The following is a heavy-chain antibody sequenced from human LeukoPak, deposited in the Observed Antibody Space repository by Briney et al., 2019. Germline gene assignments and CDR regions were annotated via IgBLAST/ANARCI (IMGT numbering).Heavy chain of an antibody. J-gene: IGHJ3*02. D-gene: IGHD3-16*01. CDR1: GYTFTGYY. CDR3: ARLWGEFDAFDI. V-gene: IGHV1-2*02. CDR2: INPNSGGT. Sequence: ASVKVSCKASGYTFTGYYMHWVRQAPGQGLEWMGWINPNSGGTNYAQKFQGRVTMTRDTSISTAYMELSRLRSDDTAVYYCARLWGEFDAFDIWGQGTMVTVSS.